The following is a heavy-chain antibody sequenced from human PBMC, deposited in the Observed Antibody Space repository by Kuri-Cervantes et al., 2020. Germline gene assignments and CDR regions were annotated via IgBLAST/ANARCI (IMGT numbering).Heavy chain of an antibody. J-gene: IGHJ4*02. CDR3: AHGTYCTGGVCPPFAY. D-gene: IGHD2-8*02. V-gene: IGHV2-5*02. Sequence: SGPTLVKPTQTLTLTCTFSGFSLSPSGVGVGWIRQPPGKALEWLALIYWDDDKRYSPSLKSRLTITKDTSKNQVVLTMTNMDPVDTATYYCAHGTYCTGGVCPPFAYWGQGTLVTVSS. CDR1: GFSLSPSGVG. CDR2: IYWDDDK.